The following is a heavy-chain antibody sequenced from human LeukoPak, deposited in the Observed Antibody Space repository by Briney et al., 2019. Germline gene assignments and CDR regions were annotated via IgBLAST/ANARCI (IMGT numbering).Heavy chain of an antibody. J-gene: IGHJ3*02. CDR2: IYYSGST. CDR3: ARAGTGTMYYYDSSGYLDDAFDI. D-gene: IGHD3-22*01. V-gene: IGHV4-30-4*07. CDR1: GGSISSGGYS. Sequence: SETLSLTCAVSGGSISSGGYSWSWIRQPPGKGLEWIGYIYYSGSTYYNPSLKSRVTISVDTSKNQFSLKLSSVTAADTAVYYCARAGTGTMYYYDSSGYLDDAFDIWGQGTMVTVSS.